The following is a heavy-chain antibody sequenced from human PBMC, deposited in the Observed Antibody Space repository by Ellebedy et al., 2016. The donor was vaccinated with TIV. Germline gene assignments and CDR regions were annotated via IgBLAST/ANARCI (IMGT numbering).Heavy chain of an antibody. CDR2: IIPIFATA. D-gene: IGHD3-10*01. CDR1: GGTFSSYT. V-gene: IGHV1-69*13. J-gene: IGHJ4*02. CDR3: ARGGAALNYSGSGSSAKIFDY. Sequence: AASVKVSCKASGGTFSSYTISWVRQAPGQGLEWMGGIIPIFATANYAQKFQGRVTITADESTSTAYMELTSLRSDDTAVYYCARGGAALNYSGSGSSAKIFDYWGQGTLVTVSS.